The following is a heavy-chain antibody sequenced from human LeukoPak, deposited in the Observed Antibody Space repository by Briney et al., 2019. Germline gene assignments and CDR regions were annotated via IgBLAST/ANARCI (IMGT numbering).Heavy chain of an antibody. V-gene: IGHV4-34*01. Sequence: SATLSLTCAVYGGSFSGYYWSWIRQPPGKGLEWIGEINHSGSTNYNPSLKSRVTISVDTSKNQFSLKLSSVTAADTAVYYCARGAPGRYCSGGSCYFDYWGQGTLVTVSS. J-gene: IGHJ4*02. D-gene: IGHD2-15*01. CDR3: ARGAPGRYCSGGSCYFDY. CDR1: GGSFSGYY. CDR2: INHSGST.